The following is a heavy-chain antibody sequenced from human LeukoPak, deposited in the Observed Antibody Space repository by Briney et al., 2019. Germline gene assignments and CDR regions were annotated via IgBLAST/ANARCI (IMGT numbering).Heavy chain of an antibody. V-gene: IGHV4-4*07. D-gene: IGHD4-17*01. J-gene: IGHJ6*02. Sequence: SETLSLTCTVSGGSISSYYWSWIRQPAGKGLEWIGRIYTSGSTNYNPSLKSRVTMSVDTSKNQFSLKLSSVTAADTAVYYCARGLDPYGDYVSYGMDVWGQGTTVTVSS. CDR1: GGSISSYY. CDR2: IYTSGST. CDR3: ARGLDPYGDYVSYGMDV.